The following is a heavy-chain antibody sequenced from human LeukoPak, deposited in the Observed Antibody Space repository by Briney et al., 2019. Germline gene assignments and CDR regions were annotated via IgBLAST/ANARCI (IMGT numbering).Heavy chain of an antibody. CDR1: GFTFSSCA. J-gene: IGHJ6*02. CDR3: ARDPYGDRQAYYCGMDV. CDR2: IGSDGNT. Sequence: PGGSLRLSCAASGFTFSSCAMSWARQAPGKGLGCVSAIGSDGNTYYADSVKGRFTISRDNSKNTLYLQMNSLRAEDTAVYYCARDPYGDRQAYYCGMDVWGQGTTVTVSS. V-gene: IGHV3-23*01. D-gene: IGHD4-17*01.